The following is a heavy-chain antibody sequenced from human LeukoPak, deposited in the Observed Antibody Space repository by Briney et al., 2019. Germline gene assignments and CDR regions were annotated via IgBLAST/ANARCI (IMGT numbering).Heavy chain of an antibody. J-gene: IGHJ6*02. CDR3: ARDHPYYDSSGYYFYYYYGMDV. Sequence: GRSLRLSCAASGFTFSSYGMHWVRQAPGKGLEWVAVISYDGSNKYYADSVKGRFTISRDNSKNTLYLQMNSLRAEDTAVYYCARDHPYYDSSGYYFYYYYGMDVWGQGTTVTVSS. V-gene: IGHV3-30*03. D-gene: IGHD3-22*01. CDR1: GFTFSSYG. CDR2: ISYDGSNK.